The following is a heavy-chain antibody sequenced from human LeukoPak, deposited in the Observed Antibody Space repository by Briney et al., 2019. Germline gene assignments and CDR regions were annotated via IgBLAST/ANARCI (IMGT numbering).Heavy chain of an antibody. CDR2: IIPIIGTA. V-gene: IGHV1-69*06. J-gene: IGHJ4*02. CDR1: GATFSSYA. D-gene: IGHD3/OR15-3a*01. Sequence: SVKLSCKASGATFSSYAFRWVRQAPGQGLEWMGVIIPIIGTANFAQKFQGRVTITADKSTGTASMARSSLRAEDTAVYSCARSTTDWYFGYWGQGTLVTVSS. CDR3: ARSTTDWYFGY.